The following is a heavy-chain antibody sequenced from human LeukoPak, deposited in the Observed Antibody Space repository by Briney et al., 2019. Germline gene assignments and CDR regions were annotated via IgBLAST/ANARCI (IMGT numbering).Heavy chain of an antibody. Sequence: PGGSLRLSCAASGFTFSSYCIHWVRQAPGKGLEWVAVISYDGSNKYYADSVKGRFTISRDNSKNTLYLQMNSLRAEDTAVYYCAKGGYSSSWYGSFDYWGQGTLVTVSS. V-gene: IGHV3-30*18. J-gene: IGHJ4*02. CDR1: GFTFSSYC. CDR2: ISYDGSNK. CDR3: AKGGYSSSWYGSFDY. D-gene: IGHD6-13*01.